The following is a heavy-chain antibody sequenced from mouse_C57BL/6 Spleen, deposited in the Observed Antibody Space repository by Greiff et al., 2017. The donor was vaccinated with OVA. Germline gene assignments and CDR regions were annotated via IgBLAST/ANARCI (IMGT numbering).Heavy chain of an antibody. D-gene: IGHD2-1*01. CDR2: ISSGSSTI. CDR1: GFTFSDYG. CDR3: ARDYGNYEGGYYAMDY. J-gene: IGHJ4*01. Sequence: DVKLVESGGGLVKPGGSLKLSCAASGFTFSDYGMHWVRQAPEKGLEWVAYISSGSSTIYYADTVKGRFTISRDNAKNTLFLQMTSLRSEDTAMYYCARDYGNYEGGYYAMDYWGQGTSVTVSS. V-gene: IGHV5-17*01.